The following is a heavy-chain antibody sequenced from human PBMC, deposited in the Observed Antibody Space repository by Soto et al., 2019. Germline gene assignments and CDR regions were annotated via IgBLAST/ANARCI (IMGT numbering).Heavy chain of an antibody. CDR2: IIPIFGTA. J-gene: IGHJ3*02. Sequence: ASVKVSCKASGGTFSSYAISWVRQAPGQGVEWMGGIIPIFGTANYAQKFQGRVTITADKSTSTAYMELSSLRSEDTAVYYCARAITDIVVVPAAIGWGDAFDIWGQGPMVTVSS. D-gene: IGHD2-2*02. V-gene: IGHV1-69*06. CDR3: ARAITDIVVVPAAIGWGDAFDI. CDR1: GGTFSSYA.